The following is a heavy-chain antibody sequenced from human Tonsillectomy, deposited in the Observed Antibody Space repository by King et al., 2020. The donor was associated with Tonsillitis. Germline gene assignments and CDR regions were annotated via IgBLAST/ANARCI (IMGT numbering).Heavy chain of an antibody. V-gene: IGHV3-48*01. J-gene: IGHJ4*02. D-gene: IGHD3-3*01. Sequence: VQSGGSLRLSCAASAFTFSSYSMNWVRQAPGKGLEWVSYITSTSNTIYYADSVKGRFTISRDNAKNSLYLQMNGLRAEDTAVYYCARGEQYYDFWSGYYYFDSWGQGTLVTVSS. CDR3: ARGEQYYDFWSGYYYFDS. CDR2: ITSTSNTI. CDR1: AFTFSSYS.